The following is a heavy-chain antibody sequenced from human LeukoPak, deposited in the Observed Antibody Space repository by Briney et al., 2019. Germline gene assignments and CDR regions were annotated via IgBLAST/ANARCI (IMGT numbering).Heavy chain of an antibody. CDR1: GGSISSGGYS. J-gene: IGHJ4*02. CDR2: IYYSGST. CDR3: ARGAYYDSSGYPYYFDY. Sequence: SETLSLTCTVSGGSISSGGYSWSWIRQHPGKGLEWIGYIYYSGSTYYNPSLKSRVTISVDTSKNQFSLKLSSVTAADTAVYYCARGAYYDSSGYPYYFDYWGQGTLVTVSS. V-gene: IGHV4-31*03. D-gene: IGHD3-22*01.